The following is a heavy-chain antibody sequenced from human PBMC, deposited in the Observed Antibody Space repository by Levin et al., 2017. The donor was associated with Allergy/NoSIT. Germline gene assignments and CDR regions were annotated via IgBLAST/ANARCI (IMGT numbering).Heavy chain of an antibody. CDR2: ISSSSSYI. CDR1: GFTFSSYS. J-gene: IGHJ6*02. V-gene: IGHV3-21*01. CDR3: AREPAATYGMDV. Sequence: GGSLRLSCAASGFTFSSYSMNWVRQAPGKGLEWVSSISSSSSYIYYADSVKGRFTISRDNAKNSLYLQMNSLRAEDTAVYYCAREPAATYGMDVWGQGTTVTVSS. D-gene: IGHD2-2*01.